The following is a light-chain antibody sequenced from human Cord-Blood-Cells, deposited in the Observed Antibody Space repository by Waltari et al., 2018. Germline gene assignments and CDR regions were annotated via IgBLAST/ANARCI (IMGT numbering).Light chain of an antibody. CDR3: QQYYSTPQT. V-gene: IGKV4-1*01. Sequence: DIVMTQSPDSLAVSLGERATINCKSRQSVLYSSNNKDYLAWYQQKPGQPPKLLIYWASTRESGVPDRFSGSGSGTDFTLTISSLQAEDVAVYYCQQYYSTPQTFGQGTKVEIE. CDR2: WAS. CDR1: QSVLYSSNNKDY. J-gene: IGKJ1*01.